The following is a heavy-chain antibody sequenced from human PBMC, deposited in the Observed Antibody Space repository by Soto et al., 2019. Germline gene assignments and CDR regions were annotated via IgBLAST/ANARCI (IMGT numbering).Heavy chain of an antibody. V-gene: IGHV1-46*01. J-gene: IGHJ4*02. D-gene: IGHD3-10*01. CDR3: ATYHYYGSGSHAPNFDY. CDR2: INPSGGST. CDR1: GYTFTSYY. Sequence: ASVKVSCKASGYTFTSYYMHWVRQAPGQGLEWMGIINPSGGSTSYAQKFQGRVTMTEDTSTDTAYMELSSLRSEDTAVYYCATYHYYGSGSHAPNFDYWGQGTLVTVS.